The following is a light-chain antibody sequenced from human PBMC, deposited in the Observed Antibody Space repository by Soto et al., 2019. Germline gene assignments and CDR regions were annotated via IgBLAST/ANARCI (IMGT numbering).Light chain of an antibody. CDR3: HQYGSSPLT. CDR1: QTLSSSS. J-gene: IGKJ4*01. Sequence: EIVLTQSPGTLSLSPGESGTPSCRAGQTLSSSSLAWYQQKPGQAPRLLIYGASNRASGIPDRFSGGGSGTDFTLTISRLEPEDFAVYYCHQYGSSPLTFGGGTQVEI. V-gene: IGKV3-20*01. CDR2: GAS.